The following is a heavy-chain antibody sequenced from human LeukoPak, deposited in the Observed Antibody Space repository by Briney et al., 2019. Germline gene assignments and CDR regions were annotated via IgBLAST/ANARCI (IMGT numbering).Heavy chain of an antibody. J-gene: IGHJ4*02. Sequence: GGSLRLSCAASGSTFSSYWMSWVRQAPGKGLEWGANIKQDGSEKYYVDSVKGRFTISRDNAKNSLYLQMNSLRAEDTAVYYCARDLGYIVVVVAATPVYFDYWGQGTLVTVSS. D-gene: IGHD2-15*01. CDR2: IKQDGSEK. CDR3: ARDLGYIVVVVAATPVYFDY. CDR1: GSTFSSYW. V-gene: IGHV3-7*01.